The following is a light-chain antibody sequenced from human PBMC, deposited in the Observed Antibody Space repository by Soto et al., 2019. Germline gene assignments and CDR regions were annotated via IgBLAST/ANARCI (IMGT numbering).Light chain of an antibody. V-gene: IGKV3-20*01. CDR3: QQYGRSPPS. CDR2: AAS. Sequence: EIVLTQSPATLSLSAGERATLSCRPSQSLSPSYVAWYQHKPGQGPRLLIFAASSRATGVPDRFSGSGSGKDFTLTITRLEPEDSANYYCQQYGRSPPSFGRGTHLEIK. J-gene: IGKJ2*03. CDR1: QSLSPSY.